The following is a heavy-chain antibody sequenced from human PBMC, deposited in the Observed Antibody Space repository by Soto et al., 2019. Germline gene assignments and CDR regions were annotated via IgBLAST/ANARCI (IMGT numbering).Heavy chain of an antibody. Sequence: SETLSLTCTVSGGSISYYYWRWIRQPPGKGLEWIGDIYYSGSTKYNPSLKSRVTISVDTSKNQFSLKLSSVTAADTAVYYCARLYDSDSHHGMDVWGQGTTVT. J-gene: IGHJ6*02. CDR2: IYYSGST. D-gene: IGHD3-22*01. V-gene: IGHV4-59*08. CDR3: ARLYDSDSHHGMDV. CDR1: GGSISYYY.